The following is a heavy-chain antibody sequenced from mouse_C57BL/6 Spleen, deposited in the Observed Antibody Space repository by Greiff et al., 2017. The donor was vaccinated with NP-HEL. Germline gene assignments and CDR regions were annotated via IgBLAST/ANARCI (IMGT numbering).Heavy chain of an antibody. CDR1: GFTFSDYG. CDR3: ARHGDYPAWFAY. J-gene: IGHJ3*01. CDR2: ISSGSSTI. D-gene: IGHD2-4*01. Sequence: EVMLVESGGGLVKPGGSLKLSCAASGFTFSDYGMHWVRQAPEKGLEWVAYISSGSSTIYYADTVKGRFTISRDNAKTTLFLQMTSLRSEDTAMYYCARHGDYPAWFAYWGQGTLVTVSA. V-gene: IGHV5-17*01.